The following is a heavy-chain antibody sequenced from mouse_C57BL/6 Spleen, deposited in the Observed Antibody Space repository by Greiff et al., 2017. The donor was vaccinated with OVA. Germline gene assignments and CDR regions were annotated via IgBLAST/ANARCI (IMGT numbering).Heavy chain of an antibody. CDR3: ARSYDDDRDVYAMDY. D-gene: IGHD2-4*01. CDR1: GFHIKNTY. V-gene: IGHV14-3*01. CDR2: IDPANGNT. Sequence: EVQLQQSVAELVRPGASVKLSCTASGFHIKNTYMHWVKQRPEQGLEWIGRIDPANGNTKYAPKFQGKATITAATSSNTAYLQLSSLTSEDTAIYYCARSYDDDRDVYAMDYWGQGTSVTVSS. J-gene: IGHJ4*01.